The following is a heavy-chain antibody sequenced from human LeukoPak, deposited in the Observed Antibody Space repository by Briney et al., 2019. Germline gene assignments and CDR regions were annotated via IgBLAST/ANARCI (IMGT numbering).Heavy chain of an antibody. CDR2: ISGSGGST. D-gene: IGHD1-7*01. V-gene: IGHV3-23*01. CDR1: GFTFSSYA. CDR3: AKDRSLTGTTISWFDP. J-gene: IGHJ5*02. Sequence: GGSLRLSCAASGFTFSSYAVSWVRQAPGKGLEWVSAISGSGGSTYYADSVKGRFTISRDNSKNTLYLQMNSLRAEDTAVYYCAKDRSLTGTTISWFDPWGQGTLVTVSS.